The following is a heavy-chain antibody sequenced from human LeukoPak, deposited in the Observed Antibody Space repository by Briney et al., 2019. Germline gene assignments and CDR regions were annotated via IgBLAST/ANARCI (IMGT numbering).Heavy chain of an antibody. CDR2: ISHSGDT. Sequence: SETLSLTCAVYGGSLSGYRWSWIRQAPGKGQEWIGEISHSGDTHYITSLKSRVTVSVDTSKNQLSLKLNSVTAADTAVYYCARGRPRGQYTSNWTEYLQHWGQGSLVTVSS. V-gene: IGHV4-34*01. J-gene: IGHJ1*01. CDR1: GGSLSGYR. CDR3: ARGRPRGQYTSNWTEYLQH. D-gene: IGHD1-20*01.